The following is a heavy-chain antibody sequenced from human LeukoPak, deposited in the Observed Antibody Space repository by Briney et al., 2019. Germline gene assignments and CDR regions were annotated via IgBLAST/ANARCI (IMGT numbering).Heavy chain of an antibody. J-gene: IGHJ4*02. CDR1: GYTFPNHA. CDR3: ARALSTSVPDY. CDR2: IKPDSGST. D-gene: IGHD2-2*01. V-gene: IGHV1-8*03. Sequence: ASVTVSYTASGYTFPNHAISWVRQATGLGREWMGWIKPDSGSTGHAQKFQGRVVFTSDNSIGTAYMELSSLRSEDTAVYYCARALSTSVPDYWGQGTLVTVSS.